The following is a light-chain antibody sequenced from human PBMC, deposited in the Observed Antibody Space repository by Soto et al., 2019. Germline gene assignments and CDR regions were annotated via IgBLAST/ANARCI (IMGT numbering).Light chain of an antibody. V-gene: IGKV3-11*01. Sequence: EIVLTQSPATRSLSPGERATLSCRASQSVSSYLAWYQQKPGQAPRLLIYDASNRATGIPARFSGSGSGTDFTLTISSLEPEDFAVYYWQQRSNWPPYTFGQGTKLEIK. CDR2: DAS. J-gene: IGKJ2*01. CDR1: QSVSSY. CDR3: QQRSNWPPYT.